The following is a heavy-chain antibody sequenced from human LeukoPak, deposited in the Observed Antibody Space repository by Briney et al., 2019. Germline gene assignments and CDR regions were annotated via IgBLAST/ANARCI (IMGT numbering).Heavy chain of an antibody. CDR1: GFTFTSYG. Sequence: RGSLRLSCVASGFTFTSYGMSWICHAPGQRLEWVSYISSRASTTYYADSVKGRFTISRDNANNSMYLQMNSLRTEDTAVYYCATGKRKRDYWGQGTLVTVSS. J-gene: IGHJ4*02. D-gene: IGHD1-14*01. CDR2: ISSRASTT. V-gene: IGHV3-11*01. CDR3: ATGKRKRDY.